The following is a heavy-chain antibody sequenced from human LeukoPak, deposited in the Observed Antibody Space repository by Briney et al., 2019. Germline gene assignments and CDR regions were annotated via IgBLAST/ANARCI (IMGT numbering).Heavy chain of an antibody. D-gene: IGHD3-10*01. CDR1: GGSFSGYY. Sequence: PSETLSLTCAVYGGSFSGYYWSWIRQPPGKGLEWIGEINHSGSTNYNPSLKSRVTISVDTSKNQFSLKLSSVTAADTAVYYCARGYGSGSKIFDYWGQGTLVTVSS. CDR3: ARGYGSGSKIFDY. J-gene: IGHJ4*02. V-gene: IGHV4-34*01. CDR2: INHSGST.